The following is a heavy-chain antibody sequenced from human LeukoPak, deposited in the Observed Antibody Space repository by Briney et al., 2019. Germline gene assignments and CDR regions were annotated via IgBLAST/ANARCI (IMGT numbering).Heavy chain of an antibody. CDR3: ARGIVLRNYYYDSSGQTSLDY. CDR2: IIPIFGTA. Sequence: SVKVSCKASGGTFISYAISWVRQAPGQGLEWMGGIIPIFGTANYAQKFLGRVTITTDESTSTAYMELSSLRSEDTAVYYCARGIVLRNYYYDSSGQTSLDYWGQGTLVTVSS. D-gene: IGHD3-22*01. CDR1: GGTFISYA. V-gene: IGHV1-69*05. J-gene: IGHJ4*02.